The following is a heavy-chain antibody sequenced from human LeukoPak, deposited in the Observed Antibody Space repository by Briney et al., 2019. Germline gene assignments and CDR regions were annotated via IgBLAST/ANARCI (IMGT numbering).Heavy chain of an antibody. D-gene: IGHD3-9*01. Sequence: PGGSLRLSCAASGFTFDDYAMPWVRQAPGKGLEWVSGISWNSGSIGYADSVKGRFTISRDNAKNSLYLQMNSLRAEDTALYYCAKDNDYAILTGYYLFDYWGQGTLVTVSS. V-gene: IGHV3-9*01. CDR1: GFTFDDYA. CDR3: AKDNDYAILTGYYLFDY. J-gene: IGHJ4*02. CDR2: ISWNSGSI.